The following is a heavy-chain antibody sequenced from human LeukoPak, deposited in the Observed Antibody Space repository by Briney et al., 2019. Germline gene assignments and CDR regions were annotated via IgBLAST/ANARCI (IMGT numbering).Heavy chain of an antibody. Sequence: GGSLRLSCAASGFTFSSYAMHWVRQAPGKGLEWVAVISYDGSNKYYADSVKGRFTISRDRSRNTLYLQMNNLRVEDTAVYYCAAEYCGGGFCYTRHSGHDYWGQGTLVTVSS. J-gene: IGHJ4*02. CDR1: GFTFSSYA. V-gene: IGHV3-30-3*01. D-gene: IGHD2-15*01. CDR3: AAEYCGGGFCYTRHSGHDY. CDR2: ISYDGSNK.